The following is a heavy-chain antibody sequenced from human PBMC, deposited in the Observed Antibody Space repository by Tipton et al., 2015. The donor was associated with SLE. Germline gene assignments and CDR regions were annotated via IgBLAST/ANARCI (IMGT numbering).Heavy chain of an antibody. CDR1: GGSISSSSYY. CDR2: IYYSGST. J-gene: IGHJ3*02. Sequence: TLSLTCTVSGGSISSSSYYWGWIRQPPGKGLEWIGSIYYSGSTNYNPSLKSRVTISIDTSKNQFSLKLNSVTAADTAVYYCARAPEYYDVSTAEYASDAFDIWGQGTLVTVSS. V-gene: IGHV4-39*07. CDR3: ARAPEYYDVSTAEYASDAFDI. D-gene: IGHD3-9*01.